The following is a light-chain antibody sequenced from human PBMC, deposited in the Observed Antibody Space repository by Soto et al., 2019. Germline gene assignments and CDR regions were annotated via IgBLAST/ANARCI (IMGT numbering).Light chain of an antibody. V-gene: IGKV1-27*01. J-gene: IGKJ1*01. CDR2: AAS. CDR3: QKYNSAPRT. CDR1: QSSSNY. Sequence: DIQMTQSPSALSASVGDRVTITCRASQSSSNYLAWYQQKPGKVPKLLIYAASTLHSGVPSRFSGSGSGTDFTLTISSLQPEDVATYYCQKYNSAPRTFGQGTKVEIK.